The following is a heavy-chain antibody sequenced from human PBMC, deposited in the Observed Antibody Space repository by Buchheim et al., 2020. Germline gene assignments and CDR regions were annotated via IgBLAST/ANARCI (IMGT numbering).Heavy chain of an antibody. J-gene: IGHJ4*02. Sequence: EVQLVESGGGLVQPGGSLRLSCAASGFTFSSYEMNWVRQAPGKGLEWVSYISSGSTIYYADSVKGRFTISRDNAKNSLYLQMNSLRAEDTAVYYCARGRTWIHDYFDYWGQGTL. CDR3: ARGRTWIHDYFDY. CDR2: ISSGSTI. D-gene: IGHD5-18*01. CDR1: GFTFSSYE. V-gene: IGHV3-48*03.